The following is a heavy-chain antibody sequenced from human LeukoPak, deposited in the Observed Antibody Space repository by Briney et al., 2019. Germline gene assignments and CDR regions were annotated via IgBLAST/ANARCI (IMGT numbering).Heavy chain of an antibody. CDR2: ISDYNCNT. V-gene: IGHV1-18*01. CDR3: ARVAPNRRYCSGGSCLSYFDY. CDR1: GYTFTHYV. J-gene: IGHJ4*02. D-gene: IGHD2-15*01. Sequence: ASVKVSCKASGYTFTHYVICWVRQAPGQGLEWMGWISDYNCNTNYAQKLQGRVIMTTDTSTSTAYMELRSLRADDTAMYYCARVAPNRRYCSGGSCLSYFDYWGQGTLVTVSS.